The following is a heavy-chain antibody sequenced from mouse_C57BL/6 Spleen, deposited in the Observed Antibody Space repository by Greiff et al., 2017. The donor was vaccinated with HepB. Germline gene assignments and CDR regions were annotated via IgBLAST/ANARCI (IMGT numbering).Heavy chain of an antibody. Sequence: EVKLVESGGGLVKPGGSLKLSCAASGFTFSSYAMSWVRQTPEKRLEWVATISDGGSYTYYPDNVKGRFTISRDNAKNNLYLQMSHLKSEDTAMYYCARDDYYGSSWYFDVWGTGTTVTVSS. D-gene: IGHD1-1*01. J-gene: IGHJ1*03. CDR1: GFTFSSYA. CDR3: ARDDYYGSSWYFDV. CDR2: ISDGGSYT. V-gene: IGHV5-4*01.